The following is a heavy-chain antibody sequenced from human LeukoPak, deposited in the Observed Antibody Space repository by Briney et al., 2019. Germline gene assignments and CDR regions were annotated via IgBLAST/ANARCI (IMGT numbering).Heavy chain of an antibody. CDR2: IYSGGST. CDR3: ARFYDSSGYLDY. J-gene: IGHJ4*02. D-gene: IGHD3-22*01. V-gene: IGHV3-66*01. Sequence: GGSLRLSCAASGFTVSSKYMSWVRQAPGKGLEWVPVIYSGGSTYYADSVKGRFTISRDNSKNMLFLQMNSLRAEDTAVYYCARFYDSSGYLDYWGQGTLVTVSS. CDR1: GFTVSSKY.